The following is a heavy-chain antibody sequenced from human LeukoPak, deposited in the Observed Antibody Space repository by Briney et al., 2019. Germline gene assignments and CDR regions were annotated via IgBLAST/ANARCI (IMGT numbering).Heavy chain of an antibody. J-gene: IGHJ6*02. CDR3: ARDSDGMSV. V-gene: IGHV3-30*03. CDR1: RFTLSTYG. Sequence: GGALTLPCAASRFTLSTYGMHWVRQAPGQGLEGVALISYDGINKYYADSVKGRFTISRDNSKSTLYLQMNSLRAEDTAVYYCARDSDGMSVWGLGTTVTVSS. CDR2: ISYDGINK.